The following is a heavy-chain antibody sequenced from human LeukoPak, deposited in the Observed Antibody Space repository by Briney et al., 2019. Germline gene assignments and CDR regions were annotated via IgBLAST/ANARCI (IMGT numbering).Heavy chain of an antibody. Sequence: GGSLRLSCAASGFTFSNYAMHWVRQAPGKGLEWVAVMSYDGSHIYYADSVKGRFTISRDNSKNTLYLQVNSLRAEDTAVYYCARLVGSNYGYFDYWGQGTLVTVSS. CDR1: GFTFSNYA. CDR3: ARLVGSNYGYFDY. D-gene: IGHD1-26*01. CDR2: MSYDGSHI. V-gene: IGHV3-30-3*01. J-gene: IGHJ4*02.